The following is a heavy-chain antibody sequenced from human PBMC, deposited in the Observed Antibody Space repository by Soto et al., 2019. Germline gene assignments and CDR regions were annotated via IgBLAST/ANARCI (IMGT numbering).Heavy chain of an antibody. Sequence: ASVKVSCKASGYTFTSYGISWVRQAPGQGLEWMGWISAYNGNTKYAQKLQGRVTMTTDTSISTTYMELSSLTSEDTAVYYCTRAPRGIIVAPDYWGQGTLVTVSS. CDR3: TRAPRGIIVAPDY. CDR1: GYTFTSYG. V-gene: IGHV1-18*01. D-gene: IGHD6-19*01. CDR2: ISAYNGNT. J-gene: IGHJ4*02.